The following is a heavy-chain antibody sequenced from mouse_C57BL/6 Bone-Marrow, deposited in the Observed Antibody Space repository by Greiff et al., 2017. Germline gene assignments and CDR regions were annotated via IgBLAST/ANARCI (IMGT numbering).Heavy chain of an antibody. D-gene: IGHD2-12*01. CDR3: ARGCYAVDY. Sequence: EVKVEESGGGLVKPGGSLKLSCAASGFTFSSYAMSWVRQTPEKRLEWVATISDGGSYTYYPDNVKGRFTISRDNAKNNLYLQMSNLKSGDTAMYYSARGCYAVDYWGQGTTLTVTA. V-gene: IGHV5-4*03. J-gene: IGHJ2*01. CDR2: ISDGGSYT. CDR1: GFTFSSYA.